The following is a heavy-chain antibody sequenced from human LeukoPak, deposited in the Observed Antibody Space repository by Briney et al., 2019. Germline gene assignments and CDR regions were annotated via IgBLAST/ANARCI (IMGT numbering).Heavy chain of an antibody. CDR1: GYSISSGYY. CDR2: IYHSGYT. CDR3: ARDMNPTHYFDY. Sequence: SETLSLTCNVSGYSISSGYYWAWIRQAPGKGLEWIGSIYHSGYTHYNPSLKGRVTISVDTSKSDFSLKLSSVAAADTAIYYCARDMNPTHYFDYWGQRTLVTVSS. J-gene: IGHJ4*02. D-gene: IGHD3-16*01. V-gene: IGHV4-38-2*02.